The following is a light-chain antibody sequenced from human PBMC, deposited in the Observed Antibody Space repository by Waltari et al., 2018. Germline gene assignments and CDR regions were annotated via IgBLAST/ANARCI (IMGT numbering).Light chain of an antibody. J-gene: IGKJ3*01. CDR2: AAS. CDR3: QEGYSTLLFT. Sequence: DIQMTQSPSSLSASVGDRVTITCRASQSISSYLNWYQQKPGKAPKLLIYAASCLQSGVPSRFSRSGSGTDLTLTINSLPPEGVATYYCQEGYSTLLFTLGPETKVAIK. CDR1: QSISSY. V-gene: IGKV1-39*01.